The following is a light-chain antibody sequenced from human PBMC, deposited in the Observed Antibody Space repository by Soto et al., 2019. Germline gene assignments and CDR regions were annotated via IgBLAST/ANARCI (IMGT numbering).Light chain of an antibody. V-gene: IGKV1-6*01. CDR3: LQDYNYPRT. Sequence: AIHLTQSPSSPSASVGDRVTITCRASQGISSYLAWYQQKPGKAPNLLIYAASTLQGGVPSRFSGSRSGTDFTLTISSLQPEDFATYYCLQDYNYPRTFGQGTKVDIK. J-gene: IGKJ1*01. CDR1: QGISSY. CDR2: AAS.